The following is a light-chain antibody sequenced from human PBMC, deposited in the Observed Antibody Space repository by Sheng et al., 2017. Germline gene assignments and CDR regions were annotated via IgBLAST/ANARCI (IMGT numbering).Light chain of an antibody. Sequence: IQMTQSPSTLSASVGDRVIITCRASQSLNNALAWYQVKPGKAPKFLIYDASTLQRGVPSGFSGSGSGTEFTLTISSLQPDDFATYYCQQYVRFYSFGQGTKLE. CDR1: QSLNNA. CDR2: DAS. J-gene: IGKJ2*03. V-gene: IGKV1-5*01. CDR3: QQYVRFYS.